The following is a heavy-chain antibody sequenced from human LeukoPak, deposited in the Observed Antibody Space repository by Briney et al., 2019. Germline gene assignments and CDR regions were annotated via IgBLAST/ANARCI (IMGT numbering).Heavy chain of an antibody. CDR3: ARSGAGSELDLYGGGY. D-gene: IGHD4-23*01. V-gene: IGHV1-18*01. CDR2: ISAYNGNT. Sequence: GASVKVSFKASGYTFTSYGISWVRQAPGQGLEWMGWISAYNGNTNYAQKLQGRVTMTTDTSTSTAYMELRSLRSDDTAVYYCARSGAGSELDLYGGGYWGQGTLVTVST. J-gene: IGHJ4*02. CDR1: GYTFTSYG.